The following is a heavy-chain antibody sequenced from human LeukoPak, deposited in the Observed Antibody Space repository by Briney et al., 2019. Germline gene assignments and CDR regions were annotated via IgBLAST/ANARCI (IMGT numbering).Heavy chain of an antibody. D-gene: IGHD5-12*01. CDR2: IIPIFGTA. V-gene: IGHV1-69*05. CDR1: GGTFSSYA. J-gene: IGHJ6*03. Sequence: GSSVKVSCKXSGGTFSSYAISWVRQAPGQGLEWMGGIIPIFGTANYSQKFQGRVTITTDESTSTAYMELSSLRSEDTAVYYCARAGVVSYSGYDFDYYYYMDVWGKGTTVTVSS. CDR3: ARAGVVSYSGYDFDYYYYMDV.